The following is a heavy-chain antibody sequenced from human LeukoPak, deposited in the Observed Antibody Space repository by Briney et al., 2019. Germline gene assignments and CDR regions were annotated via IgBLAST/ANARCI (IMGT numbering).Heavy chain of an antibody. J-gene: IGHJ4*02. V-gene: IGHV3-49*03. CDR2: IRSKAYGGTT. Sequence: GGSLRLSCTASGFTFGDYAMSWFRQAPGKGLEWVGFIRSKAYGGTTEYAASVKGRFTISRDDSKSIAYLQMNSLKTEDTAVYYSTRDGTGTLVGYFDYWGQGTLVTVSS. D-gene: IGHD1-1*01. CDR1: GFTFGDYA. CDR3: TRDGTGTLVGYFDY.